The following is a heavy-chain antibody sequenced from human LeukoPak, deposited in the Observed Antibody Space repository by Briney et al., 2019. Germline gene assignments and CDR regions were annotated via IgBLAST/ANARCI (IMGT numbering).Heavy chain of an antibody. Sequence: ASVKVSCKVSGYTFTDYYMHWVQQAPGKGLEWMGLVDPEDGETIYAEKSQGRVTIAADTSTDTAYMELSSLRSEDTAVYYCATDRRDGYTDPFDYWGQGTLVTVSS. D-gene: IGHD5-24*01. CDR3: ATDRRDGYTDPFDY. V-gene: IGHV1-69-2*01. CDR2: VDPEDGET. J-gene: IGHJ4*02. CDR1: GYTFTDYY.